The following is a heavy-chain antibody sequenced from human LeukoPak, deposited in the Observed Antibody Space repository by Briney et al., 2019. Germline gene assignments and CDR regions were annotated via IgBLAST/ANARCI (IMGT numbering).Heavy chain of an antibody. V-gene: IGHV1-18*01. CDR2: ISAYHGNT. CDR1: GYTFTSYG. Sequence: ASVKDSCKASGYTFTSYGISWVRQAPGQGLAWMGWISAYHGNTNYAQKLQGRVTMTTDTSTSTAYMELRSLRSDDTAVYYCALYCYDSSGYYPFDYWGQGTLVTVSS. D-gene: IGHD3-22*01. J-gene: IGHJ4*02. CDR3: ALYCYDSSGYYPFDY.